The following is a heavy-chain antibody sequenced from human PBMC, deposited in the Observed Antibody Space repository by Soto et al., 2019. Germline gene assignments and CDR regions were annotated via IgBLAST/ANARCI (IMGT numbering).Heavy chain of an antibody. CDR1: GGTFSTYA. CDR2: IIPIFGTA. V-gene: IGHV1-69*13. CDR3: ARAAYSYGTAYLSYYYGMDV. J-gene: IGHJ6*02. Sequence: ASVKVSCKASGGTFSTYAISWVRQAPGQGLEWVGGIIPIFGTANYAQKFQGRVTITADESTSTAYMELSSLRSEDTAVYYCARAAYSYGTAYLSYYYGMDVWGQGTTVTVSS. D-gene: IGHD5-18*01.